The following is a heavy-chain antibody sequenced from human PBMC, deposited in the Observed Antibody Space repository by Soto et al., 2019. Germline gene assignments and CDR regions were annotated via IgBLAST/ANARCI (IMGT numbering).Heavy chain of an antibody. J-gene: IGHJ4*02. CDR2: FKSDGSGT. Sequence: GGSLRLSFAATGFTFTAYWVHWVRQAPGKGLEWVARFKSDGSGTTYTDSVKGRFSISRDNAKNTVYLQMDNLRVEDTAVYYCGRNAIFVRGVPDEYWGQGTPVTVSS. V-gene: IGHV3-74*03. D-gene: IGHD3-10*02. CDR1: GFTFTAYW. CDR3: GRNAIFVRGVPDEY.